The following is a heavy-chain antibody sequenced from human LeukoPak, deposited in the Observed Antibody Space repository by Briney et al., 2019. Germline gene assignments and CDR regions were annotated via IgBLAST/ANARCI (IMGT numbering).Heavy chain of an antibody. V-gene: IGHV3-43*02. CDR2: ISGDGATT. CDR3: AKDNQRGGCQH. J-gene: IGHJ1*01. Sequence: PGGSLRLSFAASGFSFTGYEINWVRQAPGKGLEWVSLISGDGATTYYADSVKGRFNISRDNSKSSLYLQMNSLRSEDSALYYCAKDNQRGGCQHWGQGTLVTVSS. D-gene: IGHD3-16*01. CDR1: GFSFTGYE.